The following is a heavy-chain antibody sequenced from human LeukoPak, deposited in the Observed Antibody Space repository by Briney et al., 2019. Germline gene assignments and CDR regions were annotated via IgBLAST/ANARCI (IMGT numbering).Heavy chain of an antibody. V-gene: IGHV3-30*03. Sequence: GGSLRLSCATSGFTFGTYGMHWVRQAPGKGPEWVAVISYDGRSKFYVDSVKGRFTISRDNSENTLYLQMNSLRTEDTAVYYCVRDPPRDTAMVWKYWGQRTLVTVSS. J-gene: IGHJ4*02. CDR3: VRDPPRDTAMVWKY. CDR1: GFTFGTYG. D-gene: IGHD5-18*01. CDR2: ISYDGRSK.